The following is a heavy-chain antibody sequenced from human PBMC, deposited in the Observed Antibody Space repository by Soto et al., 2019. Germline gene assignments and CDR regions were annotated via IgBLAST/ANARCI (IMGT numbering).Heavy chain of an antibody. D-gene: IGHD1-26*01. Sequence: SETLSLTCAVCGGSFSGYYLSWIRQPQGKGLEWIAEINHSGSTNYNPSLKRRVTISVDTSKNQFSLKLSSVTAADTAVYYCARVRGVGATPALLDYWGQGTLVTVSS. CDR3: ARVRGVGATPALLDY. J-gene: IGHJ4*02. CDR2: INHSGST. CDR1: GGSFSGYY. V-gene: IGHV4-34*01.